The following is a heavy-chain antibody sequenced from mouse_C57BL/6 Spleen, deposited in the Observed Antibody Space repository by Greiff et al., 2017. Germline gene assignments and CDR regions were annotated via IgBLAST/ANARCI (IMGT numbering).Heavy chain of an antibody. J-gene: IGHJ1*03. CDR2: ISYDGST. V-gene: IGHV3-6*01. CDR3: ARGSTMVTTRSPYWYFDV. Sequence: EVKLMESGPGLVKPSQSLSLTCSVTGYSITSGYYWNWIRQFPGNKLEWMGYISYDGSTNYNPSLKNRISITRDTSKNQFFLKLNSVTTEDTATYYCARGSTMVTTRSPYWYFDVWGTGTTVTVSS. D-gene: IGHD2-2*01. CDR1: GYSITSGYY.